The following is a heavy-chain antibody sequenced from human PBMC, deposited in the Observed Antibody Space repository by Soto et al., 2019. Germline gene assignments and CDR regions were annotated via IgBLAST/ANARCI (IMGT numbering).Heavy chain of an antibody. CDR3: ARGKKQQLVVGDGVAGFDP. V-gene: IGHV4-31*03. CDR1: GGSISSGGYY. J-gene: IGHJ5*02. Sequence: QVQLQESGPGLVKPSQTLSLTCTVSGGSISSGGYYWSWIRQHPGKGLEWIGYIYYSGSTYYNPSLKSRVTISVDTSKNQFSLKLSSVTAADTAVYYCARGKKQQLVVGDGVAGFDPWGQGTLVTVSS. D-gene: IGHD6-13*01. CDR2: IYYSGST.